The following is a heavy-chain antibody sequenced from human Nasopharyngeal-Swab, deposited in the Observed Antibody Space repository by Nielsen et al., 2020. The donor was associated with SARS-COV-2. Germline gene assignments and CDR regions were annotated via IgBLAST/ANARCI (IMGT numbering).Heavy chain of an antibody. V-gene: IGHV3-74*01. D-gene: IGHD4-11*01. CDR1: GFTFSSYW. CDR2: INSDGSST. Sequence: SCASSGFTFSSYWMQLVPQAPGKGLVWVSRINSDGSSTSYADSVKGRFTISRDNAKNTLYLQMNSLRAEDTAVYYCARDSNSYFDYWGQGTLVTVSS. J-gene: IGHJ4*02. CDR3: ARDSNSYFDY.